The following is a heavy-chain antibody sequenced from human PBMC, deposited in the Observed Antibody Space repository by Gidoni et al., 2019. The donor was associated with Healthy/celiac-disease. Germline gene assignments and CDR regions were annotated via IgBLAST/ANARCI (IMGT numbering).Heavy chain of an antibody. Sequence: EVQLVESGGGLVKPGGYLRLSCAASGFTFSNALISWVRQAPGKWLEGVGRIKSKTEGGTTDYAEPVKGRFTISRDDSKNTLYLQMNSLKTEDTAVYYCTTVGYSYGWGEYYFDYWGQGTLVTVSS. CDR2: IKSKTEGGTT. CDR3: TTVGYSYGWGEYYFDY. V-gene: IGHV3-15*01. CDR1: GFTFSNAL. J-gene: IGHJ4*02. D-gene: IGHD5-18*01.